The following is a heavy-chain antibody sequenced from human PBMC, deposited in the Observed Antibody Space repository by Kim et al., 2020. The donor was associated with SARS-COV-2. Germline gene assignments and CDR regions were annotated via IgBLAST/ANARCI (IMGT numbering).Heavy chain of an antibody. Sequence: ASVKVSCKVSGYTLTELSMHWVRQAPGKGLEWMGGFDPEDGETIYAQQFQGRVTMTEDTSTDTAYMELSSLRSEDTAVYYCATSPPSRSGSYLYYYYYGMDVWGQGTTVTVSS. V-gene: IGHV1-24*01. J-gene: IGHJ6*02. CDR1: GYTLTELS. D-gene: IGHD3-10*01. CDR3: ATSPPSRSGSYLYYYYYGMDV. CDR2: FDPEDGET.